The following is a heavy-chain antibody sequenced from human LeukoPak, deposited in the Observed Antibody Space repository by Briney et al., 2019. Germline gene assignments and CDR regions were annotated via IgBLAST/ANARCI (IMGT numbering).Heavy chain of an antibody. CDR1: GGSISSGGYS. CDR2: IYHSGST. Sequence: SQTLSLTCAVSGGSISSGGYSWSWIRQPPGTGLEWIGYIYHSGSTYYNPSLKSRVTISVDRSKNQLSLKLSSVTAADTAVYYCARGIAAAGIDYWGQGTLVTVSS. J-gene: IGHJ4*02. V-gene: IGHV4-30-2*01. CDR3: ARGIAAAGIDY. D-gene: IGHD6-13*01.